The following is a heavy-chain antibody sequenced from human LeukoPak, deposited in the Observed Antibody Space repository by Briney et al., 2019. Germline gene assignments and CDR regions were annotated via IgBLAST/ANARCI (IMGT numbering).Heavy chain of an antibody. D-gene: IGHD3-3*01. Sequence: ASVKVSCKASGYTFTSYTLHWVRQAPGQGLEWMGWISGGNGNTKYSQKFQGRVTIARDTSATTAYMELSSLRSEDTAVYYCARAWSGYPDYWGQGTLVTVSS. CDR2: ISGGNGNT. V-gene: IGHV1-3*01. J-gene: IGHJ4*02. CDR1: GYTFTSYT. CDR3: ARAWSGYPDY.